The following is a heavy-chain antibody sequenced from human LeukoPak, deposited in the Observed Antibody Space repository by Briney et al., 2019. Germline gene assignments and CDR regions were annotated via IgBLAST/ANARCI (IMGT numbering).Heavy chain of an antibody. D-gene: IGHD4-17*01. J-gene: IGHJ4*02. CDR3: ARGHTTGDFDY. CDR1: GGSFSGYY. Sequence: SETLSLTCAVYGGSFSGYYWSWIRQPPGKGLEWIGEINHSGSTNYNPSLKSRVTISVDTSKNQFSLKLSSVTAADTAVYYCARGHTTGDFDYWGQGTLVTVSS. V-gene: IGHV4-34*01. CDR2: INHSGST.